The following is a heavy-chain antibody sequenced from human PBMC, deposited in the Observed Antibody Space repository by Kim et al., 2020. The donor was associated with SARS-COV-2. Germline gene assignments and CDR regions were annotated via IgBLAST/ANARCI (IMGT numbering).Heavy chain of an antibody. J-gene: IGHJ3*02. D-gene: IGHD2-21*02. CDR1: GFTVSSNY. CDR3: AREAPYCGGDCYPGAGALADAFDI. CDR2: IYSGGST. V-gene: IGHV3-53*01. Sequence: WGSLRLSCAASGFTVSSNYMSWVRQAPGKGLEWVSVIYSGGSTYYADSVKGRFTISRDNSKNTLYLQMNSLRAEDTAVYYCAREAPYCGGDCYPGAGALADAFDIWGQGTMVTVSS.